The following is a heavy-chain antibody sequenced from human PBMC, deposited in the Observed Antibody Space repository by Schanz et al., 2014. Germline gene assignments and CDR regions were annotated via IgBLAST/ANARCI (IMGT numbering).Heavy chain of an antibody. J-gene: IGHJ2*01. CDR2: ISHDGYST. V-gene: IGHV3-23*04. Sequence: EVQLVESGGGVVQPGGSLRLSCAASGFTFSSYAMSWVRQAPGKGLEYVSAISHDGYSTYYADSVKGRFTISRDNTKNSLFLQLNSLRADDTAVYYCARNRGSGGQNWYFDLWGRGTLVTVSS. CDR1: GFTFSSYA. D-gene: IGHD1-26*01. CDR3: ARNRGSGGQNWYFDL.